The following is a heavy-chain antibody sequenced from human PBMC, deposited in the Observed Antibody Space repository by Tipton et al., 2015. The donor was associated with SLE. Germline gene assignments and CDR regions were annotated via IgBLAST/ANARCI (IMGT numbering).Heavy chain of an antibody. V-gene: IGHV4-61*02. CDR1: GGSLSSGRYY. CDR2: IYTSGST. Sequence: TLSLTCNVSGGSLSSGRYYWSWIRQPAGKGLEWIGRIYTSGSTYYNPSLKSRVTISIDTSKNQFALKLSSVTAADTAVYYCARAGDSSGDAFDIWGQGTMVTVSS. CDR3: ARAGDSSGDAFDI. D-gene: IGHD6-19*01. J-gene: IGHJ3*02.